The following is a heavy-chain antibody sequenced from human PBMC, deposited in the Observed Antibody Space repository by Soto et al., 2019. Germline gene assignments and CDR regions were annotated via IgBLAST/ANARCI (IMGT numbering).Heavy chain of an antibody. CDR2: ISGSGGST. D-gene: IGHD2-15*01. Sequence: PGGSLRLSCAASGFTFSSYAMSWVRQAPGKGLEWVSAISGSGGSTYYADSVEGRFTISRDNSKNTLYLQMNSLRAEDTAVYYCAAGRDCSGGSCYKYYYYYMDVWGKGTTVTVSS. J-gene: IGHJ6*03. CDR1: GFTFSSYA. CDR3: AAGRDCSGGSCYKYYYYYMDV. V-gene: IGHV3-23*01.